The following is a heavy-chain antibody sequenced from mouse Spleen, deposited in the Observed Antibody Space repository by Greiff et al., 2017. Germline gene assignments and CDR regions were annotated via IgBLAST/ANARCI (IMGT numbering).Heavy chain of an antibody. CDR1: GYTFTDYN. J-gene: IGHJ2*01. CDR3: ARGGIYYYFDY. V-gene: IGHV1-18*01. D-gene: IGHD1-1*01. CDR2: INPNNGGT. Sequence: VQLQQSGPELVKPGASVKIPCTASGYTFTDYNMDWVKQSHGKSLEWIGDINPNNGGTIYNQKFKGKATLTVDKSSSTAYMELRSLTSEDTAVYYYARGGIYYYFDYWGQGTTLTVSS.